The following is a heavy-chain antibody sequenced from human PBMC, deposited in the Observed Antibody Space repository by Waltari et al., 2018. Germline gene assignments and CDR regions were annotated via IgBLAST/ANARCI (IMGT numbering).Heavy chain of an antibody. D-gene: IGHD1-26*01. Sequence: QVQLVQSGTEVKKPGASVQVSCQASGYSFTDYHLHWVRQTPGQGLEWLGWINPKNGDTSYAHNFLGRVTMTRDTSINTVYMDLSGLRSDDTAVFYCARDPGPIVGAPDYWGRGTLVTVSS. CDR3: ARDPGPIVGAPDY. CDR2: INPKNGDT. V-gene: IGHV1-2*02. J-gene: IGHJ4*02. CDR1: GYSFTDYH.